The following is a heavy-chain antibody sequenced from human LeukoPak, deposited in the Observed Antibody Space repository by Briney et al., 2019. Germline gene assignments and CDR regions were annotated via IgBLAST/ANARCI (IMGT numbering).Heavy chain of an antibody. V-gene: IGHV4-61*02. J-gene: IGHJ4*02. Sequence: NPSETLSLTCTVSGGSISSGSYYWSWIRQPAGKGLEWIGRIYTSGSTHYNPSLKSRVTISVDTSKNQFSLKLSSVTAADTAVYYCARDLENSYGYYYFDYWGQGTLVTVSS. CDR1: GGSISSGSYY. CDR2: IYTSGST. D-gene: IGHD5-18*01. CDR3: ARDLENSYGYYYFDY.